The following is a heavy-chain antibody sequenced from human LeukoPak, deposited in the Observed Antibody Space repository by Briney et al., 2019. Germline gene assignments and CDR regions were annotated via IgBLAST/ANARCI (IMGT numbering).Heavy chain of an antibody. D-gene: IGHD2-2*01. Sequence: GGSLRLSCAASGFTFSSYAMSWVRQAPGQGLEWVSSLDESGSATYYADSVKGRFTISRDNSKNTLYLQMDSLRAEDTAVYYCAKKGSLVSPGNYFDYWGQETLVTVSS. CDR2: LDESGSAT. CDR3: AKKGSLVSPGNYFDY. V-gene: IGHV3-23*05. CDR1: GFTFSSYA. J-gene: IGHJ4*02.